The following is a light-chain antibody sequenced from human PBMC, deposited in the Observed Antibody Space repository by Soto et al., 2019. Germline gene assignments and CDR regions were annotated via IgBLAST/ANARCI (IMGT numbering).Light chain of an antibody. CDR3: QSYDNSLSCSV. CDR2: DNN. CDR1: SSNIGAGYD. J-gene: IGLJ3*02. V-gene: IGLV1-40*01. Sequence: QSVLTQPPSVSGAPGQRVTISCTGSSSNIGAGYDVHWYQQLPGTAPKLLIYDNNNRPSGVPDRFSGSKSGTSASLAITGLQAEDEADYYCQSYDNSLSCSVFGGGTKLTVL.